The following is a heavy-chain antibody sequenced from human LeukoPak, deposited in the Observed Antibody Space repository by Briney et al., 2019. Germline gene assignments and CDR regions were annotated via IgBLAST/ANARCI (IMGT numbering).Heavy chain of an antibody. CDR3: ARVDYDDYLGNFDY. D-gene: IGHD4-17*01. Sequence: ASVKVSFTASGYTFPDYYIHWVRQAPGQGLEWMGWINPKSGGRKYAQKFQDRVTMTRDTSISTAYMELSRLRSDDTAVYYCARVDYDDYLGNFDYWGQGTLVTVSS. J-gene: IGHJ4*02. CDR1: GYTFPDYY. CDR2: INPKSGGR. V-gene: IGHV1-2*02.